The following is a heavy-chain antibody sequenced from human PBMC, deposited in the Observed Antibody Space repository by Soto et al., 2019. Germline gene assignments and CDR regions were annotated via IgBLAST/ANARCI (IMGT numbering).Heavy chain of an antibody. J-gene: IGHJ6*02. CDR3: AKSPMVRTFHYGMDV. CDR2: INEDGSET. CDR1: EVRFSFYW. D-gene: IGHD3-16*01. V-gene: IGHV3-7*05. Sequence: EVQMVESGGNLVQPGGSLRVSCAASEVRFSFYWMSWVRQAPGKGLEWVADINEDGSETYYADAVKGRFTISRDDATNSPYLQMNSLRAGDTAVYFCAKSPMVRTFHYGMDVWGQGTTVTVSS.